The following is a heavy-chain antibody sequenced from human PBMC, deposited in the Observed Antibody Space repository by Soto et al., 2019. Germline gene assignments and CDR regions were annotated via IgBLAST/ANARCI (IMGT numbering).Heavy chain of an antibody. CDR1: GGSISSYY. CDR3: AKVQERYYDSSGSLIDY. Sequence: SETLSLTCTVSGGSISSYYWSWIRQPPGKGLEWIGYIYYSGSTNYNPSLKSRVTISVDTSKNTLYLQMNSLRAEDTAVYYCAKVQERYYDSSGSLIDYWGQGTLVTVSS. V-gene: IGHV4-59*12. J-gene: IGHJ4*02. D-gene: IGHD3-22*01. CDR2: IYYSGST.